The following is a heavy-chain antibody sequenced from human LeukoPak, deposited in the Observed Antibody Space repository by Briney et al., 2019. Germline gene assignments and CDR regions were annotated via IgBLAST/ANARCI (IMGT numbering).Heavy chain of an antibody. Sequence: GGSLRLSCAASGFTFSDYYMNWIRQAPGKGLEYIAYISQSGADVSYVDSVKGRFTVSRDNAKNSVFLQMNSLTAEDTAVYYCASVARLLADWGQGTLVTVSS. CDR3: ASVARLLAD. D-gene: IGHD3-9*01. V-gene: IGHV3-11*01. CDR2: ISQSGADV. J-gene: IGHJ4*02. CDR1: GFTFSDYY.